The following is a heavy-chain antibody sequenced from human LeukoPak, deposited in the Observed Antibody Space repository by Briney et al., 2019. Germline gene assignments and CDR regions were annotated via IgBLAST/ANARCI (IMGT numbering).Heavy chain of an antibody. Sequence: GESLKISCKGSGNSFTSYWIGWVRQMPGKGLEWMGIIYPGDSDTRYSPSFQGQVTFSADKSISTACLQWSSLKASDTAMYYCARQIDYGDYLEGAAFDIWGQGTMVTVSS. CDR1: GNSFTSYW. D-gene: IGHD4-17*01. V-gene: IGHV5-51*01. CDR3: ARQIDYGDYLEGAAFDI. J-gene: IGHJ3*02. CDR2: IYPGDSDT.